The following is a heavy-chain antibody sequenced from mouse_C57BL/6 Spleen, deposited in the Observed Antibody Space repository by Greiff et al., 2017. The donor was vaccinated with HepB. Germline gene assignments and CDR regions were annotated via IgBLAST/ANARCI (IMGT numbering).Heavy chain of an antibody. V-gene: IGHV1-54*01. CDR3: AGREYYGTLDY. CDR2: INPGSGGT. J-gene: IGHJ2*01. CDR1: GYAFTNYL. Sequence: QVQLQQSGAELVRPGTSVKVSCKASGYAFTNYLIEWVKQRPGQGLEWIGVINPGSGGTNYNEKFKGKATLTADKSSSTAYMQLSSLTSEDSAVYFCAGREYYGTLDYWGQGTTLTVSS. D-gene: IGHD1-1*01.